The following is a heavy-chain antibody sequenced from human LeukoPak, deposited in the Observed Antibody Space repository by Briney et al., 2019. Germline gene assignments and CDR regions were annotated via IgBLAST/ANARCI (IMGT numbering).Heavy chain of an antibody. CDR3: ARAASCGGDCSSSYLQH. J-gene: IGHJ1*01. CDR2: IKSDGSST. V-gene: IGHV3-74*01. D-gene: IGHD2-21*02. CDR1: GFTFSSHW. Sequence: PGGSLRLSCAASGFTFSSHWMHWVRQAPGKGLVWVSRIKSDGSSTSYADSVKGRFTISRDNAKNTQYLQMNSLRAEDMAVYYCARAASCGGDCSSSYLQHWGQGTLVTVSS.